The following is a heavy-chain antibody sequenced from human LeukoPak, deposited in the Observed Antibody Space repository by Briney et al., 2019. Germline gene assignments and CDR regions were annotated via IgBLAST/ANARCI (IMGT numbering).Heavy chain of an antibody. D-gene: IGHD6-6*01. V-gene: IGHV3-66*01. Sequence: GGSLRLSCEASGFTVSSHYMSWVRQAPGKGLEWVSVIYSGGSTYYADSVKGRFSFYGDNSKNTLYLQMNSLRAEDTAVYYCARDHSPEYNSSAGYFQLWGQGTLVTVSS. J-gene: IGHJ1*01. CDR2: IYSGGST. CDR3: ARDHSPEYNSSAGYFQL. CDR1: GFTVSSHY.